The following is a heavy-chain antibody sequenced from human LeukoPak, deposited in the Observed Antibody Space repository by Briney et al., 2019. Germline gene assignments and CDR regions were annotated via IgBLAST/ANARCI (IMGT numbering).Heavy chain of an antibody. V-gene: IGHV3-30*04. CDR3: AKSPPQLVHKYFQH. J-gene: IGHJ1*01. D-gene: IGHD6-13*01. CDR1: GFTFSSYA. CDR2: ISYDGSNK. Sequence: GGSLRLSCAASGFTFSSYAMHWVRQAPGKGLEWVAVISYDGSNKYYADSVKGRFTISRDNSKNTLYLQMNSLRAEDTAVYYCAKSPPQLVHKYFQHWGQGTLVTVSS.